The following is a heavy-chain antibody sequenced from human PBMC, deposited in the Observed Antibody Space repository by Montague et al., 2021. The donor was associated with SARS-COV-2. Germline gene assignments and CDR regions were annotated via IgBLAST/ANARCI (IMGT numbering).Heavy chain of an antibody. CDR1: GFTFSDYY. V-gene: IGHV3-11*03. J-gene: IGHJ3*02. CDR3: AFSASPTGAFDI. Sequence: SLRLSCAASGFTFSDYYMSWIRQAPGKGLEWVSYISGSSSYTNYADSVKGRFTISRDNAKNSLYLQMNSLRAEDTAVYYCAFSASPTGAFDIWGQGTMVTVS. CDR2: ISGSSSYT. D-gene: IGHD1-26*01.